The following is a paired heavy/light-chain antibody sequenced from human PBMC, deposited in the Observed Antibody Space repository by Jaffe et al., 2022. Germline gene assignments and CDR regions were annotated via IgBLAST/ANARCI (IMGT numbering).Heavy chain of an antibody. CDR3: ARALDPEFCTGVLCKTGFFDN. V-gene: IGHV4-61*02. CDR1: GDLVASGSYY. Sequence: QVQLQESGPGLVRPSETLSLTCTVSGDLVASGSYYWTWIRQPAGKGLECLGRIYTYGKTEYNPALKSRVTIAMDRSQNHLSLKMTSVTASDTAVYYCARALDPEFCTGVLCKTGFFDNWGQGTPVTVSS. D-gene: IGHD2-8*02. CDR2: IYTYGKT. J-gene: IGHJ4*02.
Light chain of an antibody. Sequence: EIVLTQSPATLSFSPGERATLSCRASQSIGNYLAWYQQKPGQAPRLLIYDASNRATGIPGRFSGSGSGTDFTLTISSLEPEDFAVYYCQQRSDWLTFGGGTKVDIK. CDR2: DAS. CDR3: QQRSDWLT. V-gene: IGKV3-11*01. CDR1: QSIGNY. J-gene: IGKJ4*01.